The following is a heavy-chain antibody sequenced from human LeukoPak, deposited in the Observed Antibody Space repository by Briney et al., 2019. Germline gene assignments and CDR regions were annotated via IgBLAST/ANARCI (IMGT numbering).Heavy chain of an antibody. CDR3: ARGVAEAVNWFDP. J-gene: IGHJ5*02. CDR1: GYTFTGYY. V-gene: IGHV1-2*02. D-gene: IGHD6-13*01. Sequence: ASVKVSCKASGYTFTGYYMHWVRPAPGQGLEWKGWINPNSGGTNYAQKFQGRVTMTRDTSISTAYMELSRLTSDDTAVYYCARGVAEAVNWFDPWGQGTLVTVSS. CDR2: INPNSGGT.